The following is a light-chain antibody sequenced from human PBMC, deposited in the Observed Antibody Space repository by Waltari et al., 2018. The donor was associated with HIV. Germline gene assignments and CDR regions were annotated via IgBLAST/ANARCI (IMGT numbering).Light chain of an antibody. V-gene: IGLV1-36*01. CDR1: SSNIGNNA. CDR3: AAWDDSLNGPV. Sequence: QSVLTQPPSVSAAPRQRVTISCSGSSSNIGNNAVNWYQQLPGKAPKLLIYSDDLLPSGVSDRFSGSKAGTSASLAISGLQSEDEADYYCAAWDDSLNGPVFGGGTKLTVL. CDR2: SDD. J-gene: IGLJ2*01.